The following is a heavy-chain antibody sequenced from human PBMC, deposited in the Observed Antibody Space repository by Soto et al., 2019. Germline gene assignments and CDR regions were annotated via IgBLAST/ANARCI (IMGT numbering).Heavy chain of an antibody. V-gene: IGHV1-8*02. CDR2: MNPNSGNA. CDR1: GYIFTSYD. Sequence: QVQLVQSGAEVKKPGASVKGSCKASGYIFTSYDINWVRQATGQRLEWMGWMNPNSGNAGSVQKFQGRVTMTRNTSIGTAYMELSSLRSEDTAVYYCARRQRGYRFADSWGQGTLVSVSS. J-gene: IGHJ4*02. CDR3: ARRQRGYRFADS. D-gene: IGHD5-18*01.